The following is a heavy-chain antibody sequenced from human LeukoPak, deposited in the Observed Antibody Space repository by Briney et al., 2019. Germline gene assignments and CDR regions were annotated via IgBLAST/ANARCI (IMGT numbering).Heavy chain of an antibody. CDR1: GYTFTSYD. Sequence: ASVKVSCKASGYTFTSYDINWVRQATGRGLEWMGWMNPNSGNTGYAQKFQGRVTMTRNTSISTAYMELSSLRSEDTAVYYCARALQNWYYYYMDVWGKGATVTVSS. V-gene: IGHV1-8*01. D-gene: IGHD1-1*01. CDR2: MNPNSGNT. CDR3: ARALQNWYYYYMDV. J-gene: IGHJ6*03.